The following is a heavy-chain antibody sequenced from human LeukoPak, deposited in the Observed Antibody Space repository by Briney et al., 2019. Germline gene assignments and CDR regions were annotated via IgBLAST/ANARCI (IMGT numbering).Heavy chain of an antibody. CDR1: GYTFTGYY. V-gene: IGHV1-2*02. D-gene: IGHD3-9*01. CDR2: INPNSGGT. Sequence: ASVKVSCKASGYTFTGYYMHWVRQAPGQGLEWMGWINPNSGGTNYAQKFQGRVTMTTDTSTSTAYMELRSLRSDDTAVYYCARVQLRYFDWLSDYYFDYWGQGTLVTVSS. CDR3: ARVQLRYFDWLSDYYFDY. J-gene: IGHJ4*02.